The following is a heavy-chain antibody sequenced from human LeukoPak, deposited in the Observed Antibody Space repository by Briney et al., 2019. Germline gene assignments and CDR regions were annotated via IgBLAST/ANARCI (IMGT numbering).Heavy chain of an antibody. J-gene: IGHJ4*02. CDR2: VSAYNGNT. CDR1: GYTFTPHG. V-gene: IGHV1-18*01. Sequence: ASVRVTCKPAGYTFTPHGITWVRQAPGQGREWMGGVSAYNGNTKYAQNINGRVTLTTYTSTSTAYMELRSLRSDDTAVYYCARDPGSIYGVALMYYFDYWGQGTLVTVSS. CDR3: ARDPGSIYGVALMYYFDY. D-gene: IGHD3-3*01.